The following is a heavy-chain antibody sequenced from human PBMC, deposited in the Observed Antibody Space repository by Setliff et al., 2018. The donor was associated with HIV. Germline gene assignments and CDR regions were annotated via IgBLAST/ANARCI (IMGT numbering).Heavy chain of an antibody. CDR1: GFTFSTYW. Sequence: GGSLRLSCAASGFTFSTYWMHWVRQAPGKGLVWVSRINSDGTSTTYADSVKGRFTISRDNAKNTLYLQMNSLRAEDTAVYYCTTWQGYSGSSRAFDYWGQGRLVTVS. J-gene: IGHJ4*02. CDR3: TTWQGYSGSSRAFDY. CDR2: INSDGTST. D-gene: IGHD1-26*01. V-gene: IGHV3-74*01.